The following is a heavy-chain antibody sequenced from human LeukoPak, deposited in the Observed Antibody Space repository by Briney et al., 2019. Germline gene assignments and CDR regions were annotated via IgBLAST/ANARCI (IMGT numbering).Heavy chain of an antibody. Sequence: GGSLRLSCAASGFTFSNAWMSWVRQAPGKGLEWVGRIKSKTDGGTTDYAAPVKGRFTIPRDDSKNTLYLQMNSLKTEDTAVYYCTTTFDSSGFPAWGQGTLVTVSS. D-gene: IGHD6-19*01. CDR3: TTTFDSSGFPA. V-gene: IGHV3-15*01. J-gene: IGHJ5*02. CDR1: GFTFSNAW. CDR2: IKSKTDGGTT.